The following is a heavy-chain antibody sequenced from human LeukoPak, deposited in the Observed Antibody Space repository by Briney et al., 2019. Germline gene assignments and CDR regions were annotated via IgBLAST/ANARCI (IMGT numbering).Heavy chain of an antibody. D-gene: IGHD3-10*01. CDR3: AKDMAPMVRGSAFDI. V-gene: IGHV3-9*01. Sequence: GGSLRLSCAASGFSFDDYAMHWVRQPPGEGLEWVSGICWNSGCIGYADSVKGRFTISRDNAKNSLYLQMNSLRVEDTALYYCAKDMAPMVRGSAFDIWGQGTIVTVSS. CDR1: GFSFDDYA. J-gene: IGHJ3*02. CDR2: ICWNSGCI.